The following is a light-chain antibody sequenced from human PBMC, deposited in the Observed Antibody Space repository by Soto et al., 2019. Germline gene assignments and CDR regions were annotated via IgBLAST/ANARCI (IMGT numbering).Light chain of an antibody. J-gene: IGKJ1*01. Sequence: EIVLTQSPGTLSLSPGERVTLSCRASQSVSSNSLAWYQQKPGQAPRLVIHGAFRRAAGIPDKFSGSGSGTDFTLTISSLEPEDFAVYYCQQYGDSPWTFGQGTKVEIK. CDR2: GAF. CDR1: QSVSSNS. V-gene: IGKV3-20*01. CDR3: QQYGDSPWT.